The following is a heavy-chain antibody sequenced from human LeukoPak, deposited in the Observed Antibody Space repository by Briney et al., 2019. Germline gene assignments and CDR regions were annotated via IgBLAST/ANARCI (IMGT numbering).Heavy chain of an antibody. J-gene: IGHJ4*02. CDR2: INHSGST. D-gene: IGHD3-22*01. Sequence: SETLSLTCAVYGGSFSGYYWSWIRQPPGKGLEWIGEINHSGSTNYNPSLKSRVTISVDTSKNQFSLKLSSVTAADTAVYYCARRPERMYHYDSSGREFDYWGQGTLVTVSS. CDR3: ARRPERMYHYDSSGREFDY. V-gene: IGHV4-34*01. CDR1: GGSFSGYY.